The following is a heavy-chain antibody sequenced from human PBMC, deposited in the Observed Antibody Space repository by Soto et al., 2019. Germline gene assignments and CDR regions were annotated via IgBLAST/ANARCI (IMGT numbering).Heavy chain of an antibody. CDR2: ISGSGST. CDR1: GFTFSSYA. CDR3: AYSSTPFAY. J-gene: IGHJ4*02. Sequence: EVQLLESGGGLVQPGGSLRLSYAASGFTFSSYAMSWVRQAPGKGLEWVSAISGSGSTYYADSVKGRFTISRDNSKNTLYLQMNSLRAEDTAVYYCAYSSTPFAYWGQGTLVTVSS. V-gene: IGHV3-23*01. D-gene: IGHD6-13*01.